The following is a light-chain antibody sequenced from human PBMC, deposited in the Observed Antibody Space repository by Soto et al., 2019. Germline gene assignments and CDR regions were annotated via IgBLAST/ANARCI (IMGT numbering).Light chain of an antibody. Sequence: DIVMTQSPSTLSASVGDRVIITCRASQSISSWLAWYQQKPGEAPKLLIYDASSLESGVPSRFSGSGSGTEFTLTISSLQPDDFATYYCQQYNSYSVYTFGQGTKLEIK. CDR3: QQYNSYSVYT. CDR1: QSISSW. J-gene: IGKJ2*01. V-gene: IGKV1-5*01. CDR2: DAS.